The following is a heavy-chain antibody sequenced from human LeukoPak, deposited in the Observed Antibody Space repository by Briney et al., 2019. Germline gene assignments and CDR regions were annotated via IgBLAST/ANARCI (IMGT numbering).Heavy chain of an antibody. J-gene: IGHJ6*03. V-gene: IGHV4-59*01. Sequence: PSETLSLTCTVSGGSISSYYWSWIRQPPGKGPEWIGYIYYSGSTNYNPSLKSRVTISVDTSKNQFSLKLSSVTAADTAVYYCATGSYYYYYYMDVWGKGTTVTVSS. CDR3: ATGSYYYYYYMDV. CDR1: GGSISSYY. CDR2: IYYSGST.